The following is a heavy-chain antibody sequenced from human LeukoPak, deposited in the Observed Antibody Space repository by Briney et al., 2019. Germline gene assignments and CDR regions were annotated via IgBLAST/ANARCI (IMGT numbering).Heavy chain of an antibody. D-gene: IGHD6-13*01. CDR1: GGTFSSYA. V-gene: IGHV1-69*04. J-gene: IGHJ4*02. CDR3: ARALSTATAAGIYYFDY. Sequence: SVKVSCKASGGTFSSYAISWVRQAPGQGLEWMGRIIPILGIANYAQKFQGRVTITADKSTSTAYMELSSLRSEDTAVYYCARALSTATAAGIYYFDYWGQGTLVTVSS. CDR2: IIPILGIA.